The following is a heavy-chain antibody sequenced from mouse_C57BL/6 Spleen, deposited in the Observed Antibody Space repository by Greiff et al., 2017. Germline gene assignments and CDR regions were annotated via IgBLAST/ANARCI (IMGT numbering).Heavy chain of an antibody. Sequence: QVQLKQPGAELVKPGASVKLSCKASGYTFTSYWMHWVKQRPGRGLEWIGRIDPNSGGTKYNEKFKSKATLTLDKPSSTAYMQLSSLTSEDSAVYYCARHYTGAMDYWGQGTSVTVSS. CDR2: IDPNSGGT. D-gene: IGHD2-12*01. V-gene: IGHV1-72*01. CDR3: ARHYTGAMDY. J-gene: IGHJ4*01. CDR1: GYTFTSYW.